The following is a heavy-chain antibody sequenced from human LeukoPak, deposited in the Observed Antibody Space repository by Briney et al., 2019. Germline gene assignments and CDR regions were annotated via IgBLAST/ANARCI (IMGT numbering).Heavy chain of an antibody. J-gene: IGHJ4*02. CDR3: ARGSFWSGYYPYFDY. D-gene: IGHD3-3*01. CDR2: IYYSGST. CDR1: GGSISSSSYY. Sequence: SETLSLTCTVSGGSISSSSYYWGWIRQPPGKGLEWIGSIYYSGSTYYNPSLKSRVTTSVDTSKNQFSLKLSSVTAADTAVYYCARGSFWSGYYPYFDYWGQGTLVTVSS. V-gene: IGHV4-39*07.